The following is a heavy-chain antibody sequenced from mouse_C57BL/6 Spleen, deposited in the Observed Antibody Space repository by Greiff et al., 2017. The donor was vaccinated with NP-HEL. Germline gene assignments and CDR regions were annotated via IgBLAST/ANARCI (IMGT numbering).Heavy chain of an antibody. V-gene: IGHV1-55*01. CDR1: GYTFTSYW. J-gene: IGHJ2*01. CDR2: IYPGSGST. CDR3: ARSDDYDLYFDY. Sequence: QVQLQQPGAELVKPGASVKMSCKASGYTFTSYWITWVKQRPGQGLEWIGDIYPGSGSTNYNEKFKSKATLTVDTSSSPAYMQLSSLTSEDSAVYYCARSDDYDLYFDYWGQGTTLTVSS. D-gene: IGHD2-4*01.